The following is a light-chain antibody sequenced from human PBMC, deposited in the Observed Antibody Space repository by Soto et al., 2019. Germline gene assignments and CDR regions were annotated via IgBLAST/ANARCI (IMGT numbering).Light chain of an antibody. CDR2: DAS. V-gene: IGKV3-11*01. CDR1: QSVSSH. Sequence: ESVLTQSPTTLSLSPADRATLWCRASQSVSSHLAWYQQKPGQAPRLLIYDASERASGTPASFSGTGSGTDFTLTISSLEPEDFALYYCQHRSNWPPGITFGQGTRLEIK. J-gene: IGKJ5*01. CDR3: QHRSNWPPGIT.